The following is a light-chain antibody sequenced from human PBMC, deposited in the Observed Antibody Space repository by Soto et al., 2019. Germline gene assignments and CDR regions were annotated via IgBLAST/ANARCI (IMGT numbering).Light chain of an antibody. J-gene: IGLJ1*01. V-gene: IGLV2-14*01. CDR1: SSDVGGYNY. CDR3: SSYTSSSFYV. Sequence: QSVLPQPASVSGSPGQSITISCTGTSSDVGGYNYVSWYQQHPGKAPKLMIYDVSNRPSGVSNRFSGSKSGNTASLTISGLQAEDEADYYCSSYTSSSFYVFGTGTKLTVL. CDR2: DVS.